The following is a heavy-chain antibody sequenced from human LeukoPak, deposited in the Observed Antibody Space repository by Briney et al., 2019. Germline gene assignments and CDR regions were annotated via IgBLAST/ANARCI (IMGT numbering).Heavy chain of an antibody. J-gene: IGHJ2*01. D-gene: IGHD2-2*01. V-gene: IGHV3-48*01. CDR2: ISSSSSTI. CDR3: ARDGPNYCSSTSCYGSYYYFDL. CDR1: GFTFSRYS. Sequence: GGSPRLSCAASGFTFSRYSMNWVRQAPGKGLEWVSYISSSSSTIYYADSVKGRFTISRDNAKNSLYLQMNSLRAEDTAVYYCARDGPNYCSSTSCYGSYYYFDLWGRGTLVTVSS.